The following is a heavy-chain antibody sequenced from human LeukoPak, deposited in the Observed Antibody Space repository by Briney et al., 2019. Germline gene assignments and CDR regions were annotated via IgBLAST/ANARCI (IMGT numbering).Heavy chain of an antibody. V-gene: IGHV1-2*02. Sequence: GASVKVSRKASGYTFTGYYMHWVRQAPGQGLEWMGWINPNSGGTNYAQKFQGRVTMTRDTSISTAYMELSRLRSDDTAVYYCASILGYCSGGDCLDYWGQGTLVTVSS. D-gene: IGHD2-15*01. CDR2: INPNSGGT. CDR3: ASILGYCSGGDCLDY. CDR1: GYTFTGYY. J-gene: IGHJ4*02.